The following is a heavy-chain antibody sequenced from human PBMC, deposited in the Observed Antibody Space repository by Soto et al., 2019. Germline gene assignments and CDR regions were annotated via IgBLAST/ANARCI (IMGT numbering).Heavy chain of an antibody. V-gene: IGHV1-69*11. CDR1: GGTFSSYG. D-gene: IGHD2-8*01. CDR2: IIPLLGTA. CDR3: ARRVVFYGFDI. J-gene: IGHJ3*02. Sequence: QVQLVQSGAEVKKPGSSVKVSCKASGGTFSSYGISWVRQAPGQGLEWMGEIIPLLGTATYAQKFQGRVTFIADLSTTIAYVELRSLRSEDTAVYYCARRVVFYGFDIWGQGTLVTVSS.